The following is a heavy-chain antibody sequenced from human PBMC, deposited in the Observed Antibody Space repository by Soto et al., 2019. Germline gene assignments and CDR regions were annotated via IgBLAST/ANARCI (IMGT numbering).Heavy chain of an antibody. Sequence: GGSLRLSCAASGFIFDDYAMHWVRQAPGKGLEWVSAMSCSPESSSYADSVKGRFTISRDTSKNSLYLQVNSLRAEDTALYYCAKASALIPFYYYGMDVWGQGTTVTVSS. CDR3: AKASALIPFYYYGMDV. J-gene: IGHJ6*02. D-gene: IGHD3-10*01. CDR1: GFIFDDYA. CDR2: MSCSPESS. V-gene: IGHV3-9*01.